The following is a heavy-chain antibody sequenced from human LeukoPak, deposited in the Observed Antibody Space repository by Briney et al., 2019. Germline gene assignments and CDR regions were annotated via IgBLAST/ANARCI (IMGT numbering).Heavy chain of an antibody. Sequence: GASVKVSCKASGYTFTSYDINWVRQATGQGLEWMGWMNPNSGNTGYAQRFQGRVTITRNTSISTAYMELGSLRSEDTAVYYCARGGYYYDSSAPNWFDPWGQGTLVTVSS. CDR1: GYTFTSYD. CDR2: MNPNSGNT. V-gene: IGHV1-8*03. J-gene: IGHJ5*02. D-gene: IGHD3-22*01. CDR3: ARGGYYYDSSAPNWFDP.